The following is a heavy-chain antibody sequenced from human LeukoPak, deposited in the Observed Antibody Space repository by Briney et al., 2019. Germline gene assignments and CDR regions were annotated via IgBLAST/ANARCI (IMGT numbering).Heavy chain of an antibody. J-gene: IGHJ4*02. CDR1: GYTFTSYD. CDR3: ARVRWLQLPFDY. CDR2: MNPNSGNT. Sequence: ASVKVSCKASGYTFTSYDINWVRQATGQGLEWMGWMNPNSGNTGYAQKFQGRVTMTRNTSISTAYMELSSLRSEDTAVYYCARVRWLQLPFDYWGQGTLVTVSS. V-gene: IGHV1-8*01. D-gene: IGHD5-12*01.